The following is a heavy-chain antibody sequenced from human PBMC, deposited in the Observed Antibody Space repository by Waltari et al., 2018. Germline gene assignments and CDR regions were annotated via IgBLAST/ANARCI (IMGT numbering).Heavy chain of an antibody. CDR2: IIPIFGTA. J-gene: IGHJ4*02. V-gene: IGHV1-69*01. CDR3: ARGRYSYGPRPSGDFDY. Sequence: QVQLVQSGAEVKKPGSSVKVSCKASGGTFRSYAISWVRQAPGQGLEWMGGIIPIFGTANYAQKFQGRVTITADESTSTAYMELSSLRSEDTAVYYCARGRYSYGPRPSGDFDYWGQGTLVTVSS. D-gene: IGHD5-18*01. CDR1: GGTFRSYA.